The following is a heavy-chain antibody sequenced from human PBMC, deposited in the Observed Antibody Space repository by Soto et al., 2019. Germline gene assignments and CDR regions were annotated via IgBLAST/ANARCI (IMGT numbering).Heavy chain of an antibody. J-gene: IGHJ5*02. CDR2: IIPIFGTA. CDR3: ARGGYCSGGSCYDWFDP. D-gene: IGHD2-15*01. V-gene: IGHV1-69*13. Sequence: SVKVSCKASGGTFSSYAISWVRQAPGQGLEWMGGIIPIFGTANYAQKFQGRVTITADESTSTAYMELSSLRSEDTAVYYCARGGYCSGGSCYDWFDPWGQGTLVTVS. CDR1: GGTFSSYA.